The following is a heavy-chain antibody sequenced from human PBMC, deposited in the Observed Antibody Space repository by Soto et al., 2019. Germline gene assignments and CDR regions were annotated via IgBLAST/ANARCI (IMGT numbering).Heavy chain of an antibody. Sequence: SHCSRASGFTFRSYSMNWVSQAPGKGLEWVSSISSSSSYIYYADSVKGRFTISRDNAKNSLYLQMNSLRAEDTAVYYWASSSYDFWSGSNSYYYGMDVWGQGTMGTLSS. D-gene: IGHD3-3*01. CDR1: GFTFRSYS. CDR3: ASSSYDFWSGSNSYYYGMDV. V-gene: IGHV3-21*01. CDR2: ISSSSSYI. J-gene: IGHJ6*02.